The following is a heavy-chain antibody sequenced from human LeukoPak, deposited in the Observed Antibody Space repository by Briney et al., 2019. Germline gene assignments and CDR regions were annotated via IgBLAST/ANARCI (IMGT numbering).Heavy chain of an antibody. J-gene: IGHJ6*03. Sequence: SETLSLTCTVSGGSISNSYWSWIRQPPGKGLEYIGYIFYSGDTNYNPSLKGRVTISLDRSKNQFSLKLNSVTAADTAVYYCARRAAAAIVYYYYSMDVWGKGITVTVTS. CDR3: ARRAAAAIVYYYYSMDV. D-gene: IGHD2-2*02. CDR2: IFYSGDT. V-gene: IGHV4-59*01. CDR1: GGSISNSY.